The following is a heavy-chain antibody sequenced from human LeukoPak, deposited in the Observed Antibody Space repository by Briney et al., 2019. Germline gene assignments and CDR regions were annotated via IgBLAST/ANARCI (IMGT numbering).Heavy chain of an antibody. Sequence: ASVKVSCKASGYTFTGYYMNWVRQAPGQGLEWLGRINPKTGGTNYAQNFQGRVTMTRDTSISTAYMELSRLRSDDTAEYYCARVGDGLNDGFDMWGQGTMVTVSS. J-gene: IGHJ3*02. CDR3: ARVGDGLNDGFDM. CDR1: GYTFTGYY. CDR2: INPKTGGT. D-gene: IGHD5-24*01. V-gene: IGHV1-2*06.